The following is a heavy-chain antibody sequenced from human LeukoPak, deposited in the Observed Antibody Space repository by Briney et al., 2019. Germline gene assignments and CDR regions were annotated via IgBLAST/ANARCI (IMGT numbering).Heavy chain of an antibody. CDR2: ISAYNGNT. V-gene: IGHV1-18*01. Sequence: ASVKVSCKASGYTFTSYGISWVRQAPGQGLEWMGWISAYNGNTNYAQKLQGRVTMTTDTSTSTAYMELRSLRSDDTAVYYCASVATLGPILLDYYYMDVWGKGTTVTVSS. CDR3: ASVATLGPILLDYYYMDV. D-gene: IGHD3-3*01. CDR1: GYTFTSYG. J-gene: IGHJ6*03.